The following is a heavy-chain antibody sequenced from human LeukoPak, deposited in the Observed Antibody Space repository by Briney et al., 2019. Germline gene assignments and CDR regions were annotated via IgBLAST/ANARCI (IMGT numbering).Heavy chain of an antibody. CDR3: ARDRYYYDSSGLGFYY. CDR1: GGTFSSYA. V-gene: IGHV1-69*05. J-gene: IGHJ4*02. D-gene: IGHD3-22*01. CDR2: IIPIFGIA. Sequence: SVKVSCKASGGTFSSYAISWVRQAPGQGLEWMGRIIPIFGIANYAQKFQGRVTITTDESTSTAYMELSSLRSEDTAVYYCARDRYYYDSSGLGFYYWGQGTLVTVSS.